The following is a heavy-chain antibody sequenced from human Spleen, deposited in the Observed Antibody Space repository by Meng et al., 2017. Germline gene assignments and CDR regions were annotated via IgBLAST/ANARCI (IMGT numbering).Heavy chain of an antibody. J-gene: IGHJ3*02. Sequence: GESLKISCKGSGYSFTSHWIGWVRQLPGKGLEWMGILYPGDSDTRYSPSFQGLVTISADNSISTAYLQWSSLKASDTAVYYCARDASVAAAGFFWGHAFDIWGQGTMVTVSS. CDR3: ARDASVAAAGFFWGHAFDI. V-gene: IGHV5-51*01. CDR1: GYSFTSHW. D-gene: IGHD6-13*01. CDR2: LYPGDSDT.